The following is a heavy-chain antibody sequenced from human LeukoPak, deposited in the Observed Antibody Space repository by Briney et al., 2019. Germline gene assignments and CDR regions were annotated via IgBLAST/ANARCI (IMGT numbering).Heavy chain of an antibody. CDR2: IWNDGSNQ. V-gene: IGHV3-33*01. D-gene: IGHD3-22*01. CDR3: TRGGLFTYDSSGYPIDF. J-gene: IGHJ4*02. CDR1: GFTFTTYG. Sequence: GKSLRLSCAASGFTFTTYGMHWVRQAPGKGLEWVAIIWNDGSNQFYADSVKGRFTISRDTSNNTSFLQMNSLRAEDTAVYYCTRGGLFTYDSSGYPIDFWGQGTLVTVSS.